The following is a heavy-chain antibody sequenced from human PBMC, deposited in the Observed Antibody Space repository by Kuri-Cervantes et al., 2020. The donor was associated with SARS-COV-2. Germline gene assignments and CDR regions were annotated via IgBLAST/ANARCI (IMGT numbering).Heavy chain of an antibody. D-gene: IGHD3-3*01. CDR3: VRCAIFGVAHSWFDP. J-gene: IGHJ5*02. Sequence: ESLKISCSVSGDSIRSTNYYWGWIRQPPGKRLEWIGSIFYNGDTYYNLSLKSRVTISVDTSKNQFSLKVTSVTATDTAVYYCVRCAIFGVAHSWFDPWGQGTLVTVSS. V-gene: IGHV4-39*01. CDR2: IFYNGDT. CDR1: GDSIRSTNYY.